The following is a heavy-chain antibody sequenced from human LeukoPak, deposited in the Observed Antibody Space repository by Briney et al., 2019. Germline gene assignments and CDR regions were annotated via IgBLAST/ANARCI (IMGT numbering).Heavy chain of an antibody. CDR1: GFILNTYP. CDR2: IGSGSSTI. J-gene: IGHJ4*02. D-gene: IGHD7-27*01. CDR3: ARDTRNWADY. V-gene: IGHV3-48*02. Sequence: GGSVRLSCAASGFILNTYPMNWVRQTPGKGLEWIAYIGSGSSTIYYADSVKGQLTVSSDNAKNSLFLQVNSLRDEDTAVYYCARDTRNWADYWGQGTLVTVSS.